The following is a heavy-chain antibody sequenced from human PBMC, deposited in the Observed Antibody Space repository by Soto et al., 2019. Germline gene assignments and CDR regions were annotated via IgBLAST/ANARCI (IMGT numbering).Heavy chain of an antibody. D-gene: IGHD3-10*02. CDR1: GFTFSSYA. V-gene: IGHV3-64D*08. Sequence: GGSLRLSCSASGFTFSSYAMHWVLQAPGKGLEYVSAISSNGGSTYYADSVKGRFTISRDNSKNTLYLQMSSLRAEDTDVYYFVFGVCSPGTHSFYFCGQGTLVIVSS. CDR2: ISSNGGST. CDR3: VFGVCSPGTHSFYF. J-gene: IGHJ4*02.